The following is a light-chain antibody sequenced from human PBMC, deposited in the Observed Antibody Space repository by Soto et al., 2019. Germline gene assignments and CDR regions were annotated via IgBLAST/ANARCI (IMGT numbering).Light chain of an antibody. J-gene: IGKJ3*01. CDR3: HHYYSYPPT. Sequence: AIRMTQSPSSLSASTGDRVTITCRASQGISSYLAWYQQKPGKAPKLLIYDATTLQSGVPSRFSGSGSGTDFTRTISCLQSDDLATYYGHHYYSYPPTFGPATKVDIK. CDR1: QGISSY. CDR2: DAT. V-gene: IGKV1-8*01.